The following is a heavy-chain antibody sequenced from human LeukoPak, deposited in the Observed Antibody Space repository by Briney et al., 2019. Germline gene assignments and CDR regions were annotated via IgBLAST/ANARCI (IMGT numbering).Heavy chain of an antibody. CDR1: GYSFTSYW. Sequence: GESLKISCKGSGYSFTSYWIGWVRQMPGKGLEWMGIIYPGDSDTRYSPSFQGQVTISADKSISTAYLQWSSLKASDTAMYYRARPYYYDSSGYYYYFDYWGQGTLVTVSP. CDR3: ARPYYYDSSGYYYYFDY. V-gene: IGHV5-51*01. CDR2: IYPGDSDT. D-gene: IGHD3-22*01. J-gene: IGHJ4*02.